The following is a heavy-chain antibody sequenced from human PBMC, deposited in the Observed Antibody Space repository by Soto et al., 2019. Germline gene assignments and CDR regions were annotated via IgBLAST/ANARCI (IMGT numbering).Heavy chain of an antibody. Sequence: EVQLVESGGGLVKPGVSLRLSCAASGFTFSSHNMNWVRQAPGKGLEWVSCISGSSSYLFYADSVKGRFTISRDNAKNSLYLQMTSLRVADTAVYYCARTDYGDYVRGAFDIWGQGTRVTVSS. CDR3: ARTDYGDYVRGAFDI. CDR1: GFTFSSHN. CDR2: ISGSSSYL. V-gene: IGHV3-21*01. D-gene: IGHD4-17*01. J-gene: IGHJ3*02.